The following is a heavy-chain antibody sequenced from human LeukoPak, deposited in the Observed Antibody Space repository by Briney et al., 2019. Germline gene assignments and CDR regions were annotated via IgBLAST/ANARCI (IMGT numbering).Heavy chain of an antibody. V-gene: IGHV3-23*01. CDR3: SSGPGKTGKYYFDY. CDR2: ISASGGST. J-gene: IGHJ4*02. CDR1: GFTFSSSA. D-gene: IGHD3-22*01. Sequence: GGSLRLSCAASGFTFSSSAMSWVRQVPGKGLEWVSGISASGGSTSYADSVRGRFTISRDSSKNTLYLQMNSLRVEDTAVYYCSSGPGKTGKYYFDYWGQGNLVTVSS.